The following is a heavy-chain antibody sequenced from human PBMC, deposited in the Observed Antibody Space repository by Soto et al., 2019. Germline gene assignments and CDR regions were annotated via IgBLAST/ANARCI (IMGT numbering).Heavy chain of an antibody. CDR3: VKDWTGNKCPCLDV. CDR1: GFTFNAHA. CDR2: ISGDGKST. D-gene: IGHD3-9*01. J-gene: IGHJ6*02. Sequence: EVEVLESGGGLQQPGGSLRLSCVASGFTFNAHAMTWVRQGPGVGLEWTSSISGDGKSTYYAGSVKGRFPVSRDNSKNTLTLEINSLRVEDTATYYCVKDWTGNKCPCLDVWGQGTTVTVSS. V-gene: IGHV3-23*01.